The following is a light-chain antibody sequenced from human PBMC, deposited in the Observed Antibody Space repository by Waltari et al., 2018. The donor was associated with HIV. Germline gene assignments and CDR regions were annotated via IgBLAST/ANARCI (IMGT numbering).Light chain of an antibody. V-gene: IGKV3-20*01. CDR2: GAS. CDR1: QSVRNNY. CDR3: QQYGSSPLT. Sequence: DIVLTQSPGTLSLSPGERATLSCRASQSVRNNYLVWYQKKPGQAPRLLIYGASSRATGIPARFSGSGSGTDFTLTISRLEPEDFAMFYCQQYGSSPLTFGQGTRLEIK. J-gene: IGKJ5*01.